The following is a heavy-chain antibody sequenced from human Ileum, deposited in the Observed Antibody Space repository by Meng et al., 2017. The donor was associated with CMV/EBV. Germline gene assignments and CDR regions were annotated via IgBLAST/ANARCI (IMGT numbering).Heavy chain of an antibody. CDR1: GFTFTDAW. CDR2: IKAKADGGTT. CDR3: TTGRAH. Sequence: GQLVGSGGGLIKPGGALSLSCAASGFTFTDAWMSWVRQAPGKGLEWVGRIKAKADGGTTEYPAPVKGRFTISRDDSKNTLFLQMNSLKTEDTAVYYCTTGRAHWGQGTLVTVSS. J-gene: IGHJ4*02. V-gene: IGHV3-15*01.